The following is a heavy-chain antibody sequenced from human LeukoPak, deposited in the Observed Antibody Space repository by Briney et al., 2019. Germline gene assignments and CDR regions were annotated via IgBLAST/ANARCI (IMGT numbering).Heavy chain of an antibody. Sequence: PGGSLRLSCAASGFTFSSYSMNWVRQAPGKGLEWVSYISSSSSTIYYADSVKGRFTISRDNAKNSLYLQMNRLRAEDTAVYYCARDQDGFDWGQGTLVTVSS. J-gene: IGHJ4*02. CDR1: GFTFSSYS. CDR2: ISSSSSTI. D-gene: IGHD5-24*01. V-gene: IGHV3-48*01. CDR3: ARDQDGFD.